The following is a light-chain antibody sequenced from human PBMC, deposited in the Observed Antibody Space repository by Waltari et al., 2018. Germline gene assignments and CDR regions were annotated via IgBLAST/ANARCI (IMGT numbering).Light chain of an antibody. CDR1: QSVSSN. J-gene: IGKJ4*01. CDR3: QRRSGNWPLT. V-gene: IGKV3-11*01. CDR2: DAS. Sequence: EIVLTQSPATLSLSPGERATLSCRASQSVSSNLAWYQQKPGQAPRLLSFDASNRATGIPARFSGSGSGTDFTLTISSLEPEDFAVYYCQRRSGNWPLTFGGGTKVEIK.